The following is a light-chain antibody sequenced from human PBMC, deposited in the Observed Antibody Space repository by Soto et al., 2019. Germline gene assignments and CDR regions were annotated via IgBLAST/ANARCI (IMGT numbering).Light chain of an antibody. V-gene: IGKV1-27*01. CDR3: QKYNSAPLT. CDR1: QAIGVY. J-gene: IGKJ4*01. CDR2: AAS. Sequence: DIQMTQSPSSLSASLGDRVTITCRASQAIGVYLACFQQKPGKVPNLLIYAASTLQSGVPSRFSGSGSGTDFTLTISSLQPEYFATYYCQKYNSAPLTFGGGTKLEIK.